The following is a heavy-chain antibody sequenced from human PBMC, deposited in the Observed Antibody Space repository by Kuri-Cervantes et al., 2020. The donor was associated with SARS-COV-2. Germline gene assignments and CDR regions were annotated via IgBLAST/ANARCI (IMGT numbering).Heavy chain of an antibody. CDR3: ARGGSCNSGTCFDY. D-gene: IGHD2-15*01. V-gene: IGHV3-53*01. Sequence: GESLKISCAASEFTVSTNYMSWVRQAPGKRLERVSLIYGSGNTHYADSVKGRFTISRDNSKNTLYLQLNSLRADDTAVYYCARGGSCNSGTCFDYWGQGTLVTVSS. J-gene: IGHJ4*02. CDR1: EFTVSTNY. CDR2: IYGSGNT.